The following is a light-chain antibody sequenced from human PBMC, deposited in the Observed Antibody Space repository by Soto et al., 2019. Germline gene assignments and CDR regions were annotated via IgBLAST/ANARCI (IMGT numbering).Light chain of an antibody. CDR1: SSDVGSYNL. Sequence: ALTQPASVSGSPGQSITISCTGTSSDVGSYNLVSWYQQHPGKAPKLMIYEGSKRPSGVSNRFSGSKSGNTASLTISGLQAEDEADYYCCSYAGSSAYVFGTGTKLTVL. CDR3: CSYAGSSAYV. J-gene: IGLJ1*01. CDR2: EGS. V-gene: IGLV2-23*01.